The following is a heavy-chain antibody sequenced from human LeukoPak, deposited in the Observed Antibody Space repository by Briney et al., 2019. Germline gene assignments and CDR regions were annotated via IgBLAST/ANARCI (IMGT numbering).Heavy chain of an antibody. J-gene: IGHJ4*02. CDR3: AKEGRWLDS. CDR1: GFTFSSYA. V-gene: IGHV3-23*01. D-gene: IGHD4-23*01. Sequence: GGSLRLSCAASGFTFSSYAMNWVRQAPGKGLEWVSAISGSGSTTFYADSVKGRFTISRDNSKNTLYLQINSLRTEDTAVYFCAKEGRWLDSWGQGTLVTVSS. CDR2: ISGSGSTT.